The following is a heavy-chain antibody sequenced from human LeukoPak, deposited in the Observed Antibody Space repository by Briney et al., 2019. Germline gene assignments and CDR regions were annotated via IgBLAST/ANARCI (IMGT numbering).Heavy chain of an antibody. V-gene: IGHV4-4*07. CDR3: ARESRVVIGDGYHVDS. CDR2: LYIGRGM. D-gene: IGHD2-21*01. Sequence: SETLSLTCFVSDGSITNYYWSWIRQPAGKGLEWIGRLYIGRGMEYNPSLKSRVTMSVDRVNMQFSLRLTSVTAADTAVYYCARESRVVIGDGYHVDSWGPGTLITVSS. CDR1: DGSITNYY. J-gene: IGHJ4*02.